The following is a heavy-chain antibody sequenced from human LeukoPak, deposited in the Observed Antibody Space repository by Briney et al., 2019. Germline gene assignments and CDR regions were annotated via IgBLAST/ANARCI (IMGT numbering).Heavy chain of an antibody. CDR3: AKDRTGQVYGSGSYGYYFDY. Sequence: GGSLRLSCAASGFTFSSYGMHWVHQAPGKGLEWVAFIRYDGSNKYYADSVKGRFTISRDNSKNTLYLQMNSLRAEDTAVYYCAKDRTGQVYGSGSYGYYFDYWGQGTMVTVSS. CDR1: GFTFSSYG. V-gene: IGHV3-30*02. D-gene: IGHD3-10*01. CDR2: IRYDGSNK. J-gene: IGHJ4*02.